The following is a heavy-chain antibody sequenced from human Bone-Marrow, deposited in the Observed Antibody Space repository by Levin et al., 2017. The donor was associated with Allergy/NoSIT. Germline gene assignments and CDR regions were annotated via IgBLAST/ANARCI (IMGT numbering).Heavy chain of an antibody. V-gene: IGHV3-9*01. D-gene: IGHD6-19*01. CDR1: GFSFDDYA. CDR3: ARGPTVTGTQYYFDH. Sequence: SCAASGFSFDDYAMHWVRQAPGKGLEWVSGINWNSAVKGYEDSVRGRFSISRDNVKKSLYLQRNSLRPEDTAFYYCARGPTVTGTQYYFDHWGQGTLVTVSS. J-gene: IGHJ4*02. CDR2: INWNSAVK.